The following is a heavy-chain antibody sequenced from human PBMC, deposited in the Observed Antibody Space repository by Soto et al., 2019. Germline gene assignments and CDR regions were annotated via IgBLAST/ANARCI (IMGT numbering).Heavy chain of an antibody. CDR3: ARSSLYSYGYGLNDY. Sequence: GGSLRLSCAASGFTFSSYSMNWVRQAPGKGLEWVSYISSSSSTIYYADSVKGRFTISRDNAKNSLYLQMNSLRAEDTAVYYCARSSLYSYGYGLNDYWGQGTLVTVSS. V-gene: IGHV3-48*01. J-gene: IGHJ4*02. CDR2: ISSSSSTI. D-gene: IGHD5-18*01. CDR1: GFTFSSYS.